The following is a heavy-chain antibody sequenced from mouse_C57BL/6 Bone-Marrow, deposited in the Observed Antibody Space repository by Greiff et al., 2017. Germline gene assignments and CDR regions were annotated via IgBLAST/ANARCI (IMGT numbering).Heavy chain of an antibody. Sequence: QVQLQQPGAELVMPGASVKLSCKASGYTFTSYWMHWVKQRPGQGLEWIGEIDPSDSYTNYNQKFKGKSTLTVDKSYSTAYMQLRSLTSEDTAVCYCAISDYAGAWFAPWAQGLLAPAS. CDR3: AISDYAGAWFAP. CDR1: GYTFTSYW. J-gene: IGHJ3*01. V-gene: IGHV1-69*01. CDR2: IDPSDSYT. D-gene: IGHD2-4*01.